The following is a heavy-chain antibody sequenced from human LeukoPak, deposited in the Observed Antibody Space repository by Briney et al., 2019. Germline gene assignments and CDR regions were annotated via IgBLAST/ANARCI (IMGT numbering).Heavy chain of an antibody. D-gene: IGHD5-12*01. CDR3: ARGRVAPRLYYYMDV. Sequence: SETLSLTCAVYGVSLNGYYWSWIRQSPGKGLEWIGEINHSGSTNYNPSLKSRVTISVDTSKNQFSLKLSSVTAADTAVYYCARGRVAPRLYYYMDVWGKGTTVTVSS. CDR1: GVSLNGYY. J-gene: IGHJ6*03. CDR2: INHSGST. V-gene: IGHV4-34*01.